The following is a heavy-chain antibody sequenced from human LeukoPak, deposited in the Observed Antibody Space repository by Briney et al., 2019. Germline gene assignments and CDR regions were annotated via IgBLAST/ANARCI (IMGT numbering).Heavy chain of an antibody. CDR3: AKGNQYYGDYVYFDY. J-gene: IGHJ4*02. D-gene: IGHD4-17*01. CDR1: GYTFTNYY. Sequence: ASVKVSCKASGYTFTNYYMHWVRQAPGQGLEWMGWINPNSGGTNYAQKFQGRVTMTRDTSSSTAYMELSRLRSDDTAVYYCAKGNQYYGDYVYFDYWGQGTLVTVSS. CDR2: INPNSGGT. V-gene: IGHV1-2*02.